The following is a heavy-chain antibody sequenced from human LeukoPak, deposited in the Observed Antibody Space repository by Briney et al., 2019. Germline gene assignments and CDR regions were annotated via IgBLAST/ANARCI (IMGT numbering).Heavy chain of an antibody. CDR2: ISGSGGST. CDR1: GFTFSSYA. Sequence: GGSLRLSCAASGFTFSSYAMSWVRQAPGKGLEWVSAISGSGGSTYYADSVKGRFTISRDDSKNTLYLQMNSLRAEDTAVYYCAKLTGYYDSSGYLDYWGQGTLVTVSS. CDR3: AKLTGYYDSSGYLDY. V-gene: IGHV3-23*01. D-gene: IGHD3-22*01. J-gene: IGHJ4*02.